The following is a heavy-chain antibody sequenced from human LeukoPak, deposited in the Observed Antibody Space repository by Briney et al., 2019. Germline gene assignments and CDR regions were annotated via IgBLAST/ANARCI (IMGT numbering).Heavy chain of an antibody. Sequence: PSETLSLTCTVSGGSISSYYWSWIRQPPGKGLEWIGYIYYSGSTNYNPSLRSRVTISVDTSKNQFSLKLSSVTAADTAVYYCARHTDIAALSSLNYWGQGTLVTVSS. CDR2: IYYSGST. D-gene: IGHD6-13*01. CDR3: ARHTDIAALSSLNY. V-gene: IGHV4-59*08. CDR1: GGSISSYY. J-gene: IGHJ4*02.